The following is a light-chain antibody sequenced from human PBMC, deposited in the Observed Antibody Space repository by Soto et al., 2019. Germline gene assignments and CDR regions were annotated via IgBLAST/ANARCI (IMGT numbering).Light chain of an antibody. CDR3: SSYTSSSTRV. J-gene: IGLJ1*01. V-gene: IGLV2-14*03. CDR1: SSDVGAYDY. Sequence: SALTQPASVSGSPGQSITISCTGNSSDVGAYDYVSWYQQHPDKAPKLMIYEVSNRPSGVSNRFSGSKSVNTATLTISGLQADDEADYYCSSYTSSSTRVFGTGTKVTVL. CDR2: EVS.